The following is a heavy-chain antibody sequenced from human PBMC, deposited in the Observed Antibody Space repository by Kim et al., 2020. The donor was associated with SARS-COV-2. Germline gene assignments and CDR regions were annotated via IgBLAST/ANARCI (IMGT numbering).Heavy chain of an antibody. Sequence: SETLSLTCTVSGGSISSNYWSWIRQPPGKGLEWIGYIYYSGSTKYNPSLKSRVTISVDPSKNQFSLRLSSVAAGDTAVYYCAKEEYYYGPSIWGQGTLVTVSS. CDR3: AKEEYYYGPSI. V-gene: IGHV4-59*01. CDR1: GGSISSNY. J-gene: IGHJ4*02. CDR2: IYYSGST. D-gene: IGHD3-10*01.